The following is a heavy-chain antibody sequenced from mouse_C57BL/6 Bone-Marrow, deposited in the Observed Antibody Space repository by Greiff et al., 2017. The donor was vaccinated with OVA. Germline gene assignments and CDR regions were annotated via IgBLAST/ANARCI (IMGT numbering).Heavy chain of an antibody. V-gene: IGHV1-18*01. Sequence: EVQLQESGPELVKPGASVKIPCKASGYTFTDYNMDWVKQSHGKSLEWIGDINPNNGGTIYNQKFKGKATLTVDKSSSTAYMELRSLTSEDTAVYYCARSGNYGNYADYYAMDYWGQGTSVTVSS. CDR1: GYTFTDYN. CDR3: ARSGNYGNYADYYAMDY. J-gene: IGHJ4*01. D-gene: IGHD2-1*01. CDR2: INPNNGGT.